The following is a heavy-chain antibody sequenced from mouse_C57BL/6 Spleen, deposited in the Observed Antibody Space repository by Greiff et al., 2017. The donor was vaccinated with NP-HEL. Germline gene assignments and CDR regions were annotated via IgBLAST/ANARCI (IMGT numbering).Heavy chain of an antibody. J-gene: IGHJ3*01. Sequence: VQLKESGGGLVKPGGSLKLSCAASGFTFSDYGMHWVRQAPEKGLEWVAYISSGSSTIYYADTVKGRFTISRENAKNTLFLQMTSLRSEDTAMYYCARGAYYDNAGCADGGQGTLVTVAA. CDR3: ARGAYYDNAGCAD. D-gene: IGHD2-10*01. CDR1: GFTFSDYG. V-gene: IGHV5-17*01. CDR2: ISSGSSTI.